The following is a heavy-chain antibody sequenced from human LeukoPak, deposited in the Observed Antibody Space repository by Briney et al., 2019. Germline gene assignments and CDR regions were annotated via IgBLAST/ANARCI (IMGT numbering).Heavy chain of an antibody. D-gene: IGHD1-26*01. J-gene: IGHJ3*02. Sequence: PGGSLRLSCAASGFTFSSYWTHWVRQAPGKGLVWVSRIKNDGRSPSYADSVKGRFTISSDNAKNTVYLQIDSLGAEDTAVYYCARDPHGGSGSDPHDAFDIWGQGTMVTVSS. CDR3: ARDPHGGSGSDPHDAFDI. CDR2: IKNDGRSP. CDR1: GFTFSSYW. V-gene: IGHV3-74*01.